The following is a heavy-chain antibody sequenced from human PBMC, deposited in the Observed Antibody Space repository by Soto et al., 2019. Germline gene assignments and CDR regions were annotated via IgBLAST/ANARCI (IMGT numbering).Heavy chain of an antibody. J-gene: IGHJ6*03. CDR2: INHSGST. Sequence: SETLSLTCAVYGGSFSGYYWSWIRQPPGKGLEWIGEINHSGSTNYNPSLKSRVTISVDTSKNQFSLKLSSVTAADTAVYYCARARYYDILTGYYNYYYYMDVWGKGTTVTVSS. CDR3: ARARYYDILTGYYNYYYYMDV. V-gene: IGHV4-34*01. CDR1: GGSFSGYY. D-gene: IGHD3-9*01.